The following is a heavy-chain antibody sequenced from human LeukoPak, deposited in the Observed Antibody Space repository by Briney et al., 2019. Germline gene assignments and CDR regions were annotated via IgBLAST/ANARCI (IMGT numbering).Heavy chain of an antibody. CDR3: AREPYYDYVWGSYRPFDY. CDR1: GFTFSDYY. V-gene: IGHV3-11*04. D-gene: IGHD3-16*02. Sequence: GGSLRLSCAASGFTFSDYYMSWIRQAPGKGLEWVSYISSSGSTIYYADSVKGRFTISRDNAKNSLYLQMNSRRAEDTAVYYCAREPYYDYVWGSYRPFDYWGQGTLVTVSS. CDR2: ISSSGSTI. J-gene: IGHJ4*02.